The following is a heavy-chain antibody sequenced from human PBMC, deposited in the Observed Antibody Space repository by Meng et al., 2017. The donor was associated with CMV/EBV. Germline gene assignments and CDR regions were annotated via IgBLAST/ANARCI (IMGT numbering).Heavy chain of an antibody. V-gene: IGHV3-30*02. CDR2: IRHDGSNK. D-gene: IGHD5-12*01. CDR1: GFTLSSYG. Sequence: GESLKISCAMSGFTLSSYGMHWVRQAPGKGLEWVAFIRHDGSNKYYADSVKGRFTISRDNSRNTLYLQMNRLRAEDTAVYYCANRYSGYEDVWYFDYWGQGTLVTVSS. J-gene: IGHJ4*02. CDR3: ANRYSGYEDVWYFDY.